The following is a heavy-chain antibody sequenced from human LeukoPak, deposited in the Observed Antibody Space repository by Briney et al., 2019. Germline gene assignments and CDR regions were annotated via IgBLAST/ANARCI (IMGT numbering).Heavy chain of an antibody. V-gene: IGHV1-24*01. D-gene: IGHD1-14*01. CDR1: GYTLTELS. J-gene: IGHJ3*02. CDR3: ARDVGWDHHLTAVDAFDI. CDR2: FDPEDGET. Sequence: ASVKVSCKVSGYTLTELSMHWVRQAPGKGLEWMGGFDPEDGETIYAQKFQGRVTMTEDTSTDTAYMELSSLRSEDTAVYYCARDVGWDHHLTAVDAFDIWGQGTMVIVSS.